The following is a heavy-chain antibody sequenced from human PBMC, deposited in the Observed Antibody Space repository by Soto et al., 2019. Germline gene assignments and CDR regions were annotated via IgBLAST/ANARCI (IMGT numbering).Heavy chain of an antibody. D-gene: IGHD1-1*01. Sequence: ASVKVSCKASGYTFTGYYMHWVRQAPGQGLEWMGWINPNSGGTNYAQKFQGWVTMTRDTSISTAYMELSRLRSDDTAVYYCARGGTGTTQGGWFDPWGQGTLVTVSS. J-gene: IGHJ5*02. CDR3: ARGGTGTTQGGWFDP. V-gene: IGHV1-2*04. CDR2: INPNSGGT. CDR1: GYTFTGYY.